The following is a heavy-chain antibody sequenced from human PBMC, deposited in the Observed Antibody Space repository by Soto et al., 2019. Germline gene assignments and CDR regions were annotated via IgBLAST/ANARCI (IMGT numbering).Heavy chain of an antibody. CDR2: IKGDGSRI. D-gene: IGHD3-16*01. J-gene: IGHJ4*02. CDR3: ARGGYHAYYLAY. V-gene: IGHV3-74*01. CDR1: GFMFSDHW. Sequence: EVQLVESGGGLAQPGGSLRVSCVASGFMFSDHWMHWVRQAPGKGLVWVSRIKGDGSRIDFADSVRGRFTISRDNADNTVFLKMNNLRAEDAAVYYCARGGYHAYYLAYWGRGTLVTVSS.